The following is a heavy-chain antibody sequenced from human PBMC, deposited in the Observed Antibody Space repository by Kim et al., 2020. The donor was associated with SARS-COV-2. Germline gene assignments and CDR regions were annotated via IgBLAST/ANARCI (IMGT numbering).Heavy chain of an antibody. V-gene: IGHV3-21*01. J-gene: IGHJ6*02. CDR3: AGDDSGYDVGSHYYYYGMDV. D-gene: IGHD5-12*01. CDR2: ISSSSSYI. Sequence: GGSLRLSCAASGFTFSSYSMNWVRQAPGKGLEWVSSISSSSSYIYYADSVKGRFTISRDNAKNSLYLQMNSLRAEDTAVYYCAGDDSGYDVGSHYYYYGMDVWGQGTTVTVSS. CDR1: GFTFSSYS.